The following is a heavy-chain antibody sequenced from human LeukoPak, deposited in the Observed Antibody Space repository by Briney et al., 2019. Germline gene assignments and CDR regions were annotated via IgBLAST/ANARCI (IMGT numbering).Heavy chain of an antibody. CDR1: GFTFSSYS. CDR3: ARIGYSSSWSYYYYMDV. D-gene: IGHD6-13*01. V-gene: IGHV3-48*01. Sequence: PGGSLRLSCAASGFTFSSYSMNWVRQAPGKGLEWVSYISSSSSTIYYADSVKGRFTISRDNAKNSLYLQMNSLRAEDTAVYYCARIGYSSSWSYYYYMDVWGKGTTVTVSS. J-gene: IGHJ6*03. CDR2: ISSSSSTI.